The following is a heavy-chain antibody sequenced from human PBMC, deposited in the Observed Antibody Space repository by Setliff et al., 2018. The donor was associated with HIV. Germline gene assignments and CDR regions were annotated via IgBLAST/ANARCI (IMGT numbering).Heavy chain of an antibody. J-gene: IGHJ5*02. CDR2: IHYSGST. Sequence: SETLSLTCTVSGGSISSPYWSWIRQPPGKGLEWIGYIHYSGSTNYNPSLKTRVTISLDTSRNQFSLKLSSVTAEDTAVYYCAREFTSVAGTRPPFDPWGQGTLVTVSS. CDR3: AREFTSVAGTRPPFDP. CDR1: GGSISSPY. D-gene: IGHD6-19*01. V-gene: IGHV4-59*11.